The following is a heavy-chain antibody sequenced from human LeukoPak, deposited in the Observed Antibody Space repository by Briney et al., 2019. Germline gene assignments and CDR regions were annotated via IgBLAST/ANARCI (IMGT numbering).Heavy chain of an antibody. V-gene: IGHV3-23*01. J-gene: IGHJ4*02. CDR2: IGGSGGST. CDR3: AKPYYYDSSGFHFDY. CDR1: GFTFSSYA. D-gene: IGHD3-22*01. Sequence: GASLRLSCAASGFTFSSYAMSWVRQAPGKGLEWVSAIGGSGGSTYYADFVKGRFTISRDNSKNTLYLQMNSLRAEDTAVYYCAKPYYYDSSGFHFDYWGQGTLVTVSS.